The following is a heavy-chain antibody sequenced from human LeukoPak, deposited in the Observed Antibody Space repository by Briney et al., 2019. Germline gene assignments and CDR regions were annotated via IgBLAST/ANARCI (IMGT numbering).Heavy chain of an antibody. CDR2: IYYSGST. Sequence: SETLSLTCTVSGGSISSGGYYWSWIRQPPGKGLEWIGYIYYSGSTYHNPSLKSRVTMSVYTSNNQFSLKLSSVTAADTAVYYCARLGRPDGFDIWGHGTIVTVSS. V-gene: IGHV4-30-4*01. J-gene: IGHJ3*02. CDR1: GGSISSGGYY. CDR3: ARLGRPDGFDI.